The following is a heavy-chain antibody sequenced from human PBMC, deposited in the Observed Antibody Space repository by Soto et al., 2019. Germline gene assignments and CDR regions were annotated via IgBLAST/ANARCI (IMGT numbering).Heavy chain of an antibody. CDR1: GYTFTSCA. CDR3: ARSIVVVTALDS. J-gene: IGHJ4*02. Sequence: QVQLVQSGAEEKKPGASVKVSCKASGYTFTSCAMHWVRQAPGQRLEWMGWINAGNGNTKYSQKFQGRVTITRDTSASTAYMELSSLRSQDTAVSYCARSIVVVTALDSWGQGTLVTVSS. V-gene: IGHV1-3*05. D-gene: IGHD2-21*02. CDR2: INAGNGNT.